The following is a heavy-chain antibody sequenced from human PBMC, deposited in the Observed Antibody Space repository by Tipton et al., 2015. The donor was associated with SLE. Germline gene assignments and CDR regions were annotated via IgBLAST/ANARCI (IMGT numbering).Heavy chain of an antibody. CDR3: AREEYSSYYYYYGMDV. Sequence: GLVKPSQTLSLTCAISGDTVFSNTAAWNWIRQSPSRGLEWLGRTYYRSKWYNDYAVSVNSRITINPDTSKNQFSLQLNSVTPEDTAVYYCAREEYSSYYYYYGMDVWGQGTTVTVSS. V-gene: IGHV6-1*01. D-gene: IGHD6-6*01. J-gene: IGHJ6*02. CDR2: TYYRSKWYN. CDR1: GDTVFSNTAA.